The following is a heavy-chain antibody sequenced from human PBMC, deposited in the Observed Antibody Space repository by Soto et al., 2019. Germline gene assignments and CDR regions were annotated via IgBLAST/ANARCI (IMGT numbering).Heavy chain of an antibody. D-gene: IGHD3-10*01. J-gene: IGHJ4*02. Sequence: ASVKVSCKASGYAFSSYAMHWVRQAPGQRLEWMGWINIGSGNTEYSQNFQDRITITRDTSASTVYMELSSLRSEDTAVYYCARQYYFGSGSYYNRPFDFWGQGTLVTVSS. V-gene: IGHV1-3*04. CDR3: ARQYYFGSGSYYNRPFDF. CDR1: GYAFSSYA. CDR2: INIGSGNT.